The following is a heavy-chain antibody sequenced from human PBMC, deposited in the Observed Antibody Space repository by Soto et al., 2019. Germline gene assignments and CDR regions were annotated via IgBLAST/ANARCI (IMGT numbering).Heavy chain of an antibody. V-gene: IGHV3-21*01. CDR1: GFTFSSYN. J-gene: IGHJ6*02. D-gene: IGHD7-27*01. Sequence: PXGALRLSSAASGFTFSSYNMNWVRQAPGKGLEWVSSISSSSSYIYYADSVKGRFTISRDNAKNSLCLQMNSLRAEDTAVYYCEREEGTTLGGMDVWGQRTTVTVSS. CDR3: EREEGTTLGGMDV. CDR2: ISSSSSYI.